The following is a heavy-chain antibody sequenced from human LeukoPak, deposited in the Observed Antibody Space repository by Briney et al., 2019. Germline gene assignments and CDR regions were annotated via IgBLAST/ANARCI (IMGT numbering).Heavy chain of an antibody. Sequence: SETLSLTCTVSGDSISSTSYYWGWIRQPPGKGLEWIGTIFYSGSTYYNPSLKSRVIMSVDTSKNQFSLKLSSVTAADTAVYYCARTLWYCSSTSCYPIDAAYYFDNWGQGTLVTVSS. CDR3: ARTLWYCSSTSCYPIDAAYYFDN. CDR2: IFYSGST. D-gene: IGHD2-2*01. J-gene: IGHJ4*02. V-gene: IGHV4-39*01. CDR1: GDSISSTSYY.